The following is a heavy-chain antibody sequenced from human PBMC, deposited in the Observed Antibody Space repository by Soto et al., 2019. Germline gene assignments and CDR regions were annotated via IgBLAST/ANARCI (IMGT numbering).Heavy chain of an antibody. V-gene: IGHV3-23*01. CDR2: ISGSGGST. Sequence: GGSLRLSCAASGFTFSSYAMSWVRQAPGKGLEWVSAISGSGGSTYYADSVKGRFTISRDNSKNTLYLQMNSLRAEDTAVYYCAKDTPSDYDFWSGYWVSAIPYYYMDVWGKGTTVTVSS. CDR1: GFTFSSYA. J-gene: IGHJ6*03. CDR3: AKDTPSDYDFWSGYWVSAIPYYYMDV. D-gene: IGHD3-3*01.